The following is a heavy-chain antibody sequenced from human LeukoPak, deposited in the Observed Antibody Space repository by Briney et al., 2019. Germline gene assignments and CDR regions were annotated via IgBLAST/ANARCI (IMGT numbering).Heavy chain of an antibody. CDR2: IIPILGIA. CDR1: GGTFNNYA. Sequence: ASVNVSCKPSGGTFNNYALNWVRQAPGQGLEWMGRIIPILGIADYAQKFQCRLTITADKSTSTAYMDLSSLGSEDTAVFYCTRDGSYYFDSSGYSDPDYWGQGTLVTVSS. V-gene: IGHV1-69*04. CDR3: TRDGSYYFDSSGYSDPDY. D-gene: IGHD3-22*01. J-gene: IGHJ4*02.